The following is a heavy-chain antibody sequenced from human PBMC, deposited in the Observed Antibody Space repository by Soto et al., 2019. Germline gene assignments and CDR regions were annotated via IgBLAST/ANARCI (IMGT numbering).Heavy chain of an antibody. V-gene: IGHV4-59*12. CDR3: ARVPDS. J-gene: IGHJ4*02. Sequence: SDTLSLTCTVSGCSISSYYWSWIRQPPGKGLEWIGYIYYSGSTNYNPSLKSRVTISVDTSKNQFSLKLTSVTAADTAVYYCARVPDSGGQGTLVTVS. CDR1: GCSISSYY. CDR2: IYYSGST.